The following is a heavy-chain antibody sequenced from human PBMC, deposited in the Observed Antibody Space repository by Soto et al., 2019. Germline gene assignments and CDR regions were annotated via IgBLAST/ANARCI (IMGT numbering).Heavy chain of an antibody. J-gene: IGHJ4*02. CDR3: AKDAVQKLGWFVCYFDY. Sequence: EVQLLESGGGLVQPGGSLRLSCAASGFTFSSYAMSWVRQAPGKGLEWVSAISGSGGSTYYADSVKGRFTISRDNSKNTLYLQMNSLRAEDTAVYYCAKDAVQKLGWFVCYFDYWGQGTLVTVSS. CDR1: GFTFSSYA. V-gene: IGHV3-23*01. CDR2: ISGSGGST. D-gene: IGHD2-21*01.